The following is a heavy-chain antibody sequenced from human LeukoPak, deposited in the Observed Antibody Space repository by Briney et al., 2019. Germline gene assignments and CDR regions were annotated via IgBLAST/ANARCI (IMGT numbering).Heavy chain of an antibody. V-gene: IGHV3-30*02. J-gene: IGHJ4*02. D-gene: IGHD5-18*01. CDR1: GFTFSSYG. CDR2: IRYDGSNK. Sequence: GGSLTLSCAASGFTFSSYGMHWVRQAPGKGLGRVAFIRYDGSNKYYADSVKGRFTISRDNSKNTLYLQMNSLRAEDTAVYYFAKERDTAMVTIDYWGQGTLVSVSS. CDR3: AKERDTAMVTIDY.